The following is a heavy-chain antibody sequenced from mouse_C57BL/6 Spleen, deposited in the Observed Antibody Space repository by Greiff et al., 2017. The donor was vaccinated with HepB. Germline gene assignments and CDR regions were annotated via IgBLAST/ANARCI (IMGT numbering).Heavy chain of an antibody. Sequence: VQLQQSGAELVKPGASVKMSCKASGYTFTSYWITWVKQRPGQGLEWIGDIYPGSGSTNYNEKFKSKATLTVDTSSSTAYLRLSSLTSEDSAVYYCARDYYGSTSFDYWGQGTTLTVSS. V-gene: IGHV1-55*01. CDR1: GYTFTSYW. CDR3: ARDYYGSTSFDY. CDR2: IYPGSGST. D-gene: IGHD1-1*01. J-gene: IGHJ2*01.